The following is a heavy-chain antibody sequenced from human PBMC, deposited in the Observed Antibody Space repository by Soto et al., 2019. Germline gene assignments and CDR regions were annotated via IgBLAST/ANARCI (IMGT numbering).Heavy chain of an antibody. J-gene: IGHJ4*02. CDR3: ARDGMLRGTGAGTDDLDY. D-gene: IGHD6-19*01. CDR1: GLTFSSFN. Sequence: EVQLVESGGGLVKPGGSLRLSCAVSGLTFSSFNMNWVRQAPGKGLEWVSSISTSSRYIYYADSVKGRFTRSRDHAKNSLSRQMNRLRAEDAAVYYCARDGMLRGTGAGTDDLDYWGQGTLVPVSS. V-gene: IGHV3-21*01. CDR2: ISTSSRYI.